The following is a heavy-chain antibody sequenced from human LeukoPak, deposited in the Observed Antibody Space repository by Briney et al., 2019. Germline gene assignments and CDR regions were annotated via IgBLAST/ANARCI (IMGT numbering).Heavy chain of an antibody. D-gene: IGHD3-22*01. Sequence: GGSLRLSCAASGSPFSGSAMHWVRQASGNGLEWVGRIRSKADSYATAYAASVKGRFTISRDDSKNTAYLQMNSLKTEDTAVYYCARHVYDSGGFYSGMDVWGQGTTVTVSS. J-gene: IGHJ6*02. CDR2: IRSKADSYAT. CDR3: ARHVYDSGGFYSGMDV. CDR1: GSPFSGSA. V-gene: IGHV3-73*01.